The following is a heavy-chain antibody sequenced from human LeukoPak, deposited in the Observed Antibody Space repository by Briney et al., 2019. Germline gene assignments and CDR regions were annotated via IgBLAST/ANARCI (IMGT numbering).Heavy chain of an antibody. CDR2: TYYRSQWYY. CDR1: GDSFSSNIAT. J-gene: IGHJ4*02. CDR3: ARERSSWYYLDY. V-gene: IGHV6-1*01. Sequence: SQTLSLTCVLSGDSFSSNIATWHWSRQSPSRGLEWLGRTYYRSQWYYDYAVSVRSRITINPDTSKNQFSLQLSSVTPEDTAVYFCARERSSWYYLDYWGQGMLVTVSS. D-gene: IGHD6-13*01.